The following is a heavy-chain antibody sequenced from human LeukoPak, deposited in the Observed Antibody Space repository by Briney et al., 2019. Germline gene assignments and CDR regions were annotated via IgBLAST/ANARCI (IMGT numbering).Heavy chain of an antibody. V-gene: IGHV3-23*01. CDR2: IRGSGDNT. Sequence: GGSLRLSCAASGFTFSSYAMSWVRQAPGKGLEWVSGIRGSGDNTYYADSVKGRFTISRDNSKNTLYLQMNSLRAEDTAVYYCARDRGGYYDSSGFDYWGQGTLVTVSS. D-gene: IGHD3-22*01. CDR1: GFTFSSYA. CDR3: ARDRGGYYDSSGFDY. J-gene: IGHJ4*02.